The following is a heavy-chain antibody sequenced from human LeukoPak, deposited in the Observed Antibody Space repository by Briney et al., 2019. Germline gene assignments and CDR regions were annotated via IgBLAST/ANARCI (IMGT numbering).Heavy chain of an antibody. CDR1: GGSISSGGYY. J-gene: IGHJ4*02. Sequence: SETLSLTCTVSGGSISSGGYYWSWIRQPPGKGLEWIGYIYHSGSTYYNPSLKSRVTISVDRSKNQFSLKLSSVTAADTAVYYCARCRLAGPIDYWGQGTLVTVSS. CDR3: ARCRLAGPIDY. D-gene: IGHD2-15*01. V-gene: IGHV4-30-2*01. CDR2: IYHSGST.